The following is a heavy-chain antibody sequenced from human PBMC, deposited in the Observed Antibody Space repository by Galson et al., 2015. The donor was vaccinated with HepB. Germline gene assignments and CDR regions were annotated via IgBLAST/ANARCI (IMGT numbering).Heavy chain of an antibody. V-gene: IGHV4-34*01. CDR3: ARVLSDYYDKGGFDP. Sequence: ETLSLTCAVYGGSFSGYYWSWIRQPPGKGLEWIGEINRSGNTNYNPSLKSRVTISVDTSKNQFSLKLSSVTAADTAVYYCARVLSDYYDKGGFDPWGQGTLVTVSS. J-gene: IGHJ5*02. CDR2: INRSGNT. CDR1: GGSFSGYY. D-gene: IGHD3-22*01.